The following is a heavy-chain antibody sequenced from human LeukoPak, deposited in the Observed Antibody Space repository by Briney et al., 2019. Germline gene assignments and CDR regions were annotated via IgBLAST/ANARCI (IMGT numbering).Heavy chain of an antibody. Sequence: GRSLRLSCAASGFIFSSYGMPWVRQAPGKGLEWVAVISYDGSNKYYADSVKGRFTISRDNSKNTLYLQMNSLRAEDTAVYYCAKDHSAFYCSGGSCYGDAFDIWGQGTMVTVSS. D-gene: IGHD2-15*01. J-gene: IGHJ3*02. CDR3: AKDHSAFYCSGGSCYGDAFDI. CDR1: GFIFSSYG. V-gene: IGHV3-30*18. CDR2: ISYDGSNK.